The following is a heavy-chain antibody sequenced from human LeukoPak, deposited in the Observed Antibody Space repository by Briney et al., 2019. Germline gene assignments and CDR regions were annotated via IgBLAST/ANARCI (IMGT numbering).Heavy chain of an antibody. CDR1: GESFSGYY. CDR3: ARLSNSWYGTVDS. J-gene: IGHJ4*02. CDR2: IHYSGGI. Sequence: RASETLSLTCAVYGESFSGYYWTWIRQPPGKGLEWIGQIHYSGGINYSPSLKSPVAISVDTSKNQFSLKLRSVTAADTAVYYCARLSNSWYGTVDSWGQGTLVTVSS. V-gene: IGHV4-34*01. D-gene: IGHD6-13*01.